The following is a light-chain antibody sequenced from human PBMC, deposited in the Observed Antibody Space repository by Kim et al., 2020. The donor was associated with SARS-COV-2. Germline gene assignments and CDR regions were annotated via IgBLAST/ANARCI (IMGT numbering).Light chain of an antibody. CDR2: DAT. CDR1: QSVSSY. Sequence: LSPGESAALSCRASQSVSSYLACYQQIPGQAPRLLIYDATSRATGDPARFSGSGSGTDFTLTISSLEPEDFAVYYCQQRSNWPLTFGGGTRVDIK. V-gene: IGKV3-11*01. CDR3: QQRSNWPLT. J-gene: IGKJ4*01.